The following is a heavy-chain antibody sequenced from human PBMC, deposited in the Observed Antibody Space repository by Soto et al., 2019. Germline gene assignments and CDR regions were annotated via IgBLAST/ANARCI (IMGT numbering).Heavy chain of an antibody. Sequence: PGGSLRLSCAASGFTFSSYAMHWVRQAPGKGLEWVAFISYDGSNKYDADSVKGRFTISRDNAKNTLYLQMNSLRAEDTAVYYCTSSLSPMDVWGQGTTVTVSS. CDR1: GFTFSSYA. CDR2: ISYDGSNK. J-gene: IGHJ6*02. CDR3: TSSLSPMDV. V-gene: IGHV3-30-3*01.